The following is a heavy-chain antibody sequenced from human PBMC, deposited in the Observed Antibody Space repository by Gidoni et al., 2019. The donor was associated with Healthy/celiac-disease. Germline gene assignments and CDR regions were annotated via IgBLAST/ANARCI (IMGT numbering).Heavy chain of an antibody. J-gene: IGHJ4*02. CDR1: GFTFSSYA. CDR2: ISYDGSNK. CDR3: ARSIAAAVPFDY. Sequence: QVQLVESGGGVVQPGRSLRLSCAASGFTFSSYAMHWVRQAPGTGLEWVAVISYDGSNKYYADSVKGRFTISRDNSKNTLYLQMNSLRAEDTAVYYCARSIAAAVPFDYWGQGTLVTVSS. D-gene: IGHD6-13*01. V-gene: IGHV3-30-3*01.